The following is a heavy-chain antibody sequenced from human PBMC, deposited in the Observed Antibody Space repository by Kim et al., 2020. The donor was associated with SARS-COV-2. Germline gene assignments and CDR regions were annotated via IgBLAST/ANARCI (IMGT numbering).Heavy chain of an antibody. V-gene: IGHV3-13*04. CDR2: IGTAGDT. CDR1: GFTFSSYD. Sequence: GGSLRLSCAASGFTFSSYDMHWVRQATGKGLEWVSAIGTAGDTYYPGSVKGRFTISRENAKNSLYLQMNSLRAGDTAGYYCARAHSMVRGVTKGGSGMDDWGQGTTVTVSS. CDR3: ARAHSMVRGVTKGGSGMDD. D-gene: IGHD3-10*01. J-gene: IGHJ6*02.